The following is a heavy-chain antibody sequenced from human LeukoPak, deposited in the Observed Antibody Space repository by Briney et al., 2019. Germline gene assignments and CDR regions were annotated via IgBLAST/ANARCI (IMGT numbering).Heavy chain of an antibody. Sequence: SVKVSCKASGGTFSSYSISWVRQAPGQGLEWMGGIIPIFGTATYAQKFQGRVTSTADESTSTAYMELSSLRSEDTAVYYCARGKNDFWSGYYYDAFDIWGQGTMVTVSS. J-gene: IGHJ3*02. CDR3: ARGKNDFWSGYYYDAFDI. V-gene: IGHV1-69*13. CDR2: IIPIFGTA. D-gene: IGHD3-3*01. CDR1: GGTFSSYS.